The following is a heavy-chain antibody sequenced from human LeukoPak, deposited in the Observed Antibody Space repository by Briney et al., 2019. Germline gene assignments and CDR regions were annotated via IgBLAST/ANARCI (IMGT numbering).Heavy chain of an antibody. CDR3: AGAVAGNYYYYGMHV. CDR1: GGTFNSYA. J-gene: IGHJ6*04. Sequence: AASVKVSFKASGGTFNSYAISWVRQAPGQGLEWMGGIIPIFGTANYAQKFQGRVTITADESTSTAYMELSSLRSGDTAVYYCAGAVAGNYYYYGMHVWGKGTTVTVSS. D-gene: IGHD6-19*01. V-gene: IGHV1-69*13. CDR2: IIPIFGTA.